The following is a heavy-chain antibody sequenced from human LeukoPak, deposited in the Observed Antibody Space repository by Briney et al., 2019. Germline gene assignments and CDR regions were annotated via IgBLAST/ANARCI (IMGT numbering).Heavy chain of an antibody. CDR3: ARAVSGDSGAFDI. J-gene: IGHJ3*02. D-gene: IGHD7-27*01. Sequence: SETLSLTCAVYDGPFSGYFWSWIRQPPGKGLEWIGDINHSGSTNYNPSLKSRVTMSVDTSKNQFSLKLDSVTAADTAVYYCARAVSGDSGAFDIWGQGTMVTVSS. V-gene: IGHV4-34*01. CDR1: DGPFSGYF. CDR2: INHSGST.